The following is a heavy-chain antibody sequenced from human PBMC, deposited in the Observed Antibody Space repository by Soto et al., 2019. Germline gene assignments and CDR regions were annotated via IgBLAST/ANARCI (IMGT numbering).Heavy chain of an antibody. CDR3: GIEGAGFGH. J-gene: IGHJ4*02. CDR1: GFTLSVSS. Sequence: EVQLVESGGGLVQPGGAVKLSCAASGFTLSVSSMHCVRQASGKGLEWVGRIRSKSGNYATRYSEAMKGRFIISRDDSKNTMYLQMSSLRTEDTAMYYCGIEGAGFGHWGQGTLVTVSS. D-gene: IGHD1-26*01. V-gene: IGHV3-73*01. CDR2: IRSKSGNYAT.